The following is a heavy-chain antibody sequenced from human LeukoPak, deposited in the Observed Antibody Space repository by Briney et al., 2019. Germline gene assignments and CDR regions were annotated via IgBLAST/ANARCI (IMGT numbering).Heavy chain of an antibody. Sequence: PSETLSLTCTVSGGSISSGGYYWSWIRQPPGKGLEWIGTVFYNGATQYNPSLKSRVTMSVDTSKNQFSLKLSSVTAADTAVYYCARDDCSSTSCPYYYYYMDVWGKGTTVTVSS. CDR3: ARDDCSSTSCPYYYYYMDV. V-gene: IGHV4-39*07. CDR1: GGSISSGGYY. D-gene: IGHD2-2*01. CDR2: VFYNGAT. J-gene: IGHJ6*03.